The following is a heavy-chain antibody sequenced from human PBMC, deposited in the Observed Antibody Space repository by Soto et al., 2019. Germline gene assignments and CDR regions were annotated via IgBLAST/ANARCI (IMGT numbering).Heavy chain of an antibody. CDR1: GGSISSGGYY. V-gene: IGHV4-31*03. Sequence: QVQLQVSGPGLVKPSQTLSLTCTVSGGSISSGGYYWSWIRQHPGKGLEWIGYIYYSGSTYYNPSLKSRVTISVDTSKNQFSLKLSSVTAADTAVYYCARDPRFLWFGELSGAFDIWGQGTMVTVSS. CDR2: IYYSGST. CDR3: ARDPRFLWFGELSGAFDI. D-gene: IGHD3-10*01. J-gene: IGHJ3*02.